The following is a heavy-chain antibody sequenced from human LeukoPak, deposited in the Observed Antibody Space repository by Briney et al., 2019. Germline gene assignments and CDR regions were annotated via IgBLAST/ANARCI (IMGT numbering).Heavy chain of an antibody. J-gene: IGHJ4*02. CDR2: IYHSGST. CDR3: ARGAAGYSYG. CDR1: GGXXXSGXXX. Sequence: GGXXXSGXXXWSWIRQPPGKGXXWIGYIYHSGSTYYNPFLKSRVTISVDRSKNQFSLRLSSVTAADTAVYYCARGAAGYSYGWGQGTLVTVSS. D-gene: IGHD5-18*01. V-gene: IGHV4-30-2*01.